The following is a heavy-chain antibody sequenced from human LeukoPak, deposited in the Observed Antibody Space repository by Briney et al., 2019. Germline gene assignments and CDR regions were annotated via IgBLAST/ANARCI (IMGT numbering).Heavy chain of an antibody. V-gene: IGHV3-20*04. D-gene: IGHD3-10*01. Sequence: GGSLRLSCAASGFIFDDYGMSWVRHAPGKGLEWVSGINWNGSITGYADSVKGRFTISRDNAKNTLYLQMNSLRAEGTAVYYCARALRGFGKNYYYYYMDVWGKGTTVTISS. CDR3: ARALRGFGKNYYYYYMDV. CDR2: INWNGSIT. J-gene: IGHJ6*03. CDR1: GFIFDDYG.